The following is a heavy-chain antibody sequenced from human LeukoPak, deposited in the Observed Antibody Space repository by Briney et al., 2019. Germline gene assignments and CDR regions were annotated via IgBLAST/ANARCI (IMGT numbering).Heavy chain of an antibody. CDR2: ISGSTTI. J-gene: IGHJ3*02. D-gene: IGHD2-21*02. Sequence: GGSLRLSCAASGFTFSSYSMNWGRHAPGKGLEWVSYISGSTTIYYADSVKGRFTISRDNAKNSLYLQMNSLRDEDTAVYYCARLAYCGGDCPRAFDIWGQGTMVTVSS. CDR3: ARLAYCGGDCPRAFDI. CDR1: GFTFSSYS. V-gene: IGHV3-48*02.